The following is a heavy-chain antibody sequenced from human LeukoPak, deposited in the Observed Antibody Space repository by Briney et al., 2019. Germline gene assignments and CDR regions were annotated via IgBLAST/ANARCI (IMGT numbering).Heavy chain of an antibody. Sequence: GGSLRLSCAASGFTFSSYSMNWVRQAPGKGLEWVSSISSSSSYIYYADSVKGRFTISRDNAKNSLYLQMNSLRAEDTAVYYCASEWELPPGYGAFDIWGQGTMVTVSS. CDR2: ISSSSSYI. V-gene: IGHV3-21*01. D-gene: IGHD1-26*01. CDR1: GFTFSSYS. CDR3: ASEWELPPGYGAFDI. J-gene: IGHJ3*02.